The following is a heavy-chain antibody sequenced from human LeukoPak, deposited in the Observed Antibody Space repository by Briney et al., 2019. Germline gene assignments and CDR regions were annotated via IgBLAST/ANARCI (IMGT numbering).Heavy chain of an antibody. J-gene: IGHJ4*02. Sequence: ASVKVSCKASGYIFTAYYMHWVRQAPGQGFEWMGWINPNTGDTSYAQKFQGRVTMTRDTAISTAYMDLRSLTSDDAAVYYCASYPRYVSSPPFDYWGQGTQVSVSS. CDR1: GYIFTAYY. CDR3: ASYPRYVSSPPFDY. V-gene: IGHV1-2*02. CDR2: INPNTGDT. D-gene: IGHD2-15*01.